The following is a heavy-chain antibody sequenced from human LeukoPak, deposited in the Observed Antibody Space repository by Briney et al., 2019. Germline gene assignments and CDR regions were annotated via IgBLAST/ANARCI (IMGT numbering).Heavy chain of an antibody. CDR1: GFTVSSNY. D-gene: IGHD3-10*01. V-gene: IGHV3-53*01. J-gene: IGHJ6*03. CDR2: IYSGGST. Sequence: GGSLRLSCAASGFTVSSNYMSWVRQAPGKGLEWVSVIYSGGSTYYADSVKGRFTISRDNSKNPLYLQMNSLRAEDTAVYYCESGSGSYRTPYYYMDVWGTGTTVTVSS. CDR3: ESGSGSYRTPYYYMDV.